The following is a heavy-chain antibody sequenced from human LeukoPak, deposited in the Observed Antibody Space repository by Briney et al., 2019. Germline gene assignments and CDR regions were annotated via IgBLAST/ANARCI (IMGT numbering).Heavy chain of an antibody. CDR3: ARDRRTTLFGVVMRWFDP. CDR2: ISYNGTT. D-gene: IGHD3-3*01. J-gene: IGHJ5*02. Sequence: SETLSLTCTVSGGSISSSTYFWGWIRQPPGKGLEWIGIISYNGTTYYNPSLKRRVTISVDTSKNQFSLRLNSVTAADTAVYYCARDRRTTLFGVVMRWFDPWGQGALVTVSS. CDR1: GGSISSSTYF. V-gene: IGHV4-39*07.